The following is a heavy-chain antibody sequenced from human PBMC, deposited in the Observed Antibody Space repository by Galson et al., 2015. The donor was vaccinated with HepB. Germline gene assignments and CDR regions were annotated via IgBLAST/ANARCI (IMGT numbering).Heavy chain of an antibody. D-gene: IGHD5-24*01. V-gene: IGHV3-33*08. CDR2: IWYDGSNK. J-gene: IGHJ4*02. CDR1: GFTFSSYG. Sequence: SLRLSCAASGFTFSSYGMHWVRQAPGKGLEWVAVIWYDGSNKYYADSVKGRISISRDNSKNTLYLQMNSLRADDTAVYYCAREREMATLEASLGYWGQGTLVTVSS. CDR3: AREREMATLEASLGY.